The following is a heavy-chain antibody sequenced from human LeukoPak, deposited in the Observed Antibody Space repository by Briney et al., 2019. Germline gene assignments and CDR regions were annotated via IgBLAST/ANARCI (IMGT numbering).Heavy chain of an antibody. J-gene: IGHJ4*01. Sequence: GGSLRLSCAASGFTVSSNSMSWVRQAPGKGLEWVSVIYSGGSTYYADSVKGRFTISRDNSKNTLYLQMNSLRGEDTAVYYCARVPRMVPSDYFDYWGQEPWSPSPQ. CDR3: ARVPRMVPSDYFDY. D-gene: IGHD2-8*01. V-gene: IGHV3-66*01. CDR1: GFTVSSNS. CDR2: IYSGGST.